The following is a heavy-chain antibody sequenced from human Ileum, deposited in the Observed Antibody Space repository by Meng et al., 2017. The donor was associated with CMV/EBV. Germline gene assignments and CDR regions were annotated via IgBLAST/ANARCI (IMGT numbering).Heavy chain of an antibody. D-gene: IGHD3-10*01. J-gene: IGHJ4*02. CDR3: ATDRVLWFGTPGKFDY. CDR1: GYTFISYG. Sequence: SGYTFISYGIIWVRQAPGQGLEWMGWINPYNGNTNYADKFRGRVTMTTDRSTSTAYMEVRSLRSDDTAVYYCATDRVLWFGTPGKFDYWGQGTLVTVSS. V-gene: IGHV1-18*01. CDR2: INPYNGNT.